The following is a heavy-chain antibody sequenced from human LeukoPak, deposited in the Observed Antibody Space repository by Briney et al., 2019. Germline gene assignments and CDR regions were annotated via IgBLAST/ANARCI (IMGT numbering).Heavy chain of an antibody. CDR1: GFTFSVFW. Sequence: GGSLRLSCAASGFTFSVFWMSWVRQAPGKGLEWVANIKHDGSEKYYVDSVKGRFTISRDNAKNSLYLQMNSLRAEDTALYYCAKDMMGVGYCSSTSCSRGAFDIWGQGTMVTVSS. D-gene: IGHD2-2*01. CDR3: AKDMMGVGYCSSTSCSRGAFDI. V-gene: IGHV3-7*03. J-gene: IGHJ3*02. CDR2: IKHDGSEK.